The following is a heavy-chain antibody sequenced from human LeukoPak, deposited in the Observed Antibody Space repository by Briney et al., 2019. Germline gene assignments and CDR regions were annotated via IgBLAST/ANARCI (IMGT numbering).Heavy chain of an antibody. Sequence: GGSLRLSCAASGFTFSSYSMNWVRQAPGKGLEWVSSISSSSSYIYYADSVRGRFTISRDNAKNSLYLQMNSLRAEDTAVYYCARAPSQGVFDYWGQGTLVTVSS. CDR1: GFTFSSYS. CDR2: ISSSSSYI. V-gene: IGHV3-21*01. J-gene: IGHJ4*02. CDR3: ARAPSQGVFDY. D-gene: IGHD3-10*01.